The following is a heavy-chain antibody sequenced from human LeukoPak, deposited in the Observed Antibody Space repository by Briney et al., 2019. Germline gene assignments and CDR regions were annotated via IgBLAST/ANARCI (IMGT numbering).Heavy chain of an antibody. D-gene: IGHD2-2*01. CDR2: TWYGGSNK. V-gene: IGHV3-33*01. CDR1: GFTFSSYG. CDR3: ARGACSSTSCYYYYMDV. J-gene: IGHJ6*03. Sequence: GGSLRLSCAASGFTFSSYGMHWVRQAPGKGLEWVAGTWYGGSNKLYGDSVKGRFTISRDNSKNTLYLQMNSLRVEDTAVYYCARGACSSTSCYYYYMDVWGKGTTVTVSS.